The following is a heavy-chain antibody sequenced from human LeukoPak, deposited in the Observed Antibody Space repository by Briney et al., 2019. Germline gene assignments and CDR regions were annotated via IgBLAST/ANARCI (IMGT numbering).Heavy chain of an antibody. J-gene: IGHJ4*02. Sequence: GGSLRLSCAASGSTFSSYDMHWVRQAPGKGLEWVAVISYDGSNRDYVDSVKGRFTISRDNSKKTLYLQMNTLRAEDTAVYYCASPYSSGWYSFDYWGQGTLVTVSS. CDR1: GSTFSSYD. V-gene: IGHV3-30*03. CDR3: ASPYSSGWYSFDY. CDR2: ISYDGSNR. D-gene: IGHD6-19*01.